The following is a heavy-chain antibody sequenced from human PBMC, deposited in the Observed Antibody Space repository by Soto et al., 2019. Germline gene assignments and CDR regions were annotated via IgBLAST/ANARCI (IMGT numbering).Heavy chain of an antibody. V-gene: IGHV3-30*04. J-gene: IGHJ4*02. D-gene: IGHD4-17*01. Sequence: GGSLRLSCAASGFTFSSYAMHWVRQAPGKGLEWVAVISYDGSNKYYADSVKGRFTIPRDNSKNTLYLQMNSLRAEDTAVYYCAKDDYGDYFDYWGQGTLVTVSS. CDR1: GFTFSSYA. CDR3: AKDDYGDYFDY. CDR2: ISYDGSNK.